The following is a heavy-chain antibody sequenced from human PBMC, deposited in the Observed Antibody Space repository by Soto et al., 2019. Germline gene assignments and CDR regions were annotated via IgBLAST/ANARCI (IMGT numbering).Heavy chain of an antibody. CDR3: AHAGDYDLLTFDH. J-gene: IGHJ4*02. CDR2: ISWYDDK. V-gene: IGHV2-5*01. CDR1: GFSLSSYCVG. Sequence: QITLKESGPTLVRPAQTLTLTCGFSGFSLSSYCVGVACIRQPPVKALEWLALISWYDDKRYSPSLNDRLAITKDTSSNQVVLTITNMDPVDTATYFCAHAGDYDLLTFDHWGPGTLVTVSS. D-gene: IGHD4-17*01.